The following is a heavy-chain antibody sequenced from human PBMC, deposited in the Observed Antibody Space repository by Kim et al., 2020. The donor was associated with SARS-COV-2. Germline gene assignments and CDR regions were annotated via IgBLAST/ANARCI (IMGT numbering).Heavy chain of an antibody. V-gene: IGHV4-59*01. D-gene: IGHD5-18*01. J-gene: IGHJ3*02. CDR1: GGSISSYY. Sequence: SETLSLTCTVSGGSISSYYWSWIRQPPGKGLEWIGYIYYSGSTNYNPSLKSRVTISVDTSKNQFSLKLSSVTAADTAVYYCARDRSYGSKRGAFDIWGQGTMVTVSS. CDR2: IYYSGST. CDR3: ARDRSYGSKRGAFDI.